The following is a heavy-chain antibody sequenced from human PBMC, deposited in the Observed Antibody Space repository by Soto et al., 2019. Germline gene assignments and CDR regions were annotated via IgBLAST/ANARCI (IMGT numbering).Heavy chain of an antibody. CDR3: ARVATYYYDSSGYYHGPYFDY. CDR2: TYYRSKWYN. V-gene: IGHV6-1*01. CDR1: GDSVSSNSAA. D-gene: IGHD3-22*01. Sequence: PSQTLSLTCAISGDSVSSNSAAWNWIRQSPSRGLEWLGRTYYRSKWYNGYAVSVKSRITINPDTSKNQFSLQLNSVTPEDTAVYYCARVATYYYDSSGYYHGPYFDYWGQGTLVTVSS. J-gene: IGHJ4*02.